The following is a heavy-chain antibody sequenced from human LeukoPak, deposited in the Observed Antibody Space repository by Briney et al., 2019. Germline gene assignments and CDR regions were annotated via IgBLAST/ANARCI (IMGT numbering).Heavy chain of an antibody. CDR2: ISGSGGST. CDR3: AEGGDFSWFDP. V-gene: IGHV3-23*01. Sequence: GGSLRLSRAASGFTFSSYAMSWVRQAPGKGLEWVSAISGSGGSTYYADSVKGRFTISRDNSKNTLYLQMNSLRAEDTAVYYCAEGGDFSWFDPWGQGTLVTVSS. CDR1: GFTFSSYA. D-gene: IGHD4-17*01. J-gene: IGHJ5*02.